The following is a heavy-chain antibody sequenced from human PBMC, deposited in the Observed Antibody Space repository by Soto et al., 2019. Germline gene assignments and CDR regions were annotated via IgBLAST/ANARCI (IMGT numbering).Heavy chain of an antibody. CDR2: IYFSGDA. Sequence: SETLSLTCTVSGGSVRSDRYYWSWIRQRPGKGLEWIGYIYFSGDAYYNPSLKSRVAISVDTSKNQFSLKLNSVTAADTAVYYCASGVIVPTTLVHWGQGALVTVS. J-gene: IGHJ4*01. D-gene: IGHD5-12*01. CDR3: ASGVIVPTTLVH. V-gene: IGHV4-31*03. CDR1: GGSVRSDRYY.